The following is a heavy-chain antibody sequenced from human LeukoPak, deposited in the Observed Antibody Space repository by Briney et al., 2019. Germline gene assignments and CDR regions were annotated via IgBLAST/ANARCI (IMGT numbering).Heavy chain of an antibody. CDR2: MNPNSGNT. V-gene: IGHV1-8*01. CDR1: GYTFTSYD. Sequence: ASVKVSCKASGYTFTSYDINWVRQATGQGLEWMGWMNPNSGNTGYAQKFQGRVTMTRNTSISTAYMELSSLRSEDTAVYYCARDFVAVAKIYYYYYMDVWGKGTTVTVSS. D-gene: IGHD6-19*01. CDR3: ARDFVAVAKIYYYYYMDV. J-gene: IGHJ6*03.